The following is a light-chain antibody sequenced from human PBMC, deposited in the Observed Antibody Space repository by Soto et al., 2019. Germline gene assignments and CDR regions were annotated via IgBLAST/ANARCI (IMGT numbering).Light chain of an antibody. CDR1: SSNI. V-gene: IGLV1-51*01. Sequence: QSVLTQPPSVSAAPGQKVTISCSGSSSNIVSWYQQLPGTAPKLLIYDKNKRPSGIPDRFSGSKSGTSATLGITGLQTGDEDDYYCGMWDSSLSVVVFGGGTKLTVL. CDR2: DKN. J-gene: IGLJ2*01. CDR3: GMWDSSLSVVV.